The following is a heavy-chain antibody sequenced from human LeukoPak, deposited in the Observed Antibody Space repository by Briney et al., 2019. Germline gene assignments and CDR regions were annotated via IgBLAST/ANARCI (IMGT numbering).Heavy chain of an antibody. D-gene: IGHD1/OR15-1a*01. J-gene: IGHJ4*02. CDR1: GGTFISYA. V-gene: IGHV1-69*06. CDR2: IIPIFGTA. CDR3: ARGTWLNKLFDY. Sequence: ASVKVSCKASGGTFISYAISWVRQAPGQGLEWMGGIIPIFGTANYAQKFQGRVTITADKSTSTAYMELSSLRSEDTAVYYCARGTWLNKLFDYWGQGTLVTVSS.